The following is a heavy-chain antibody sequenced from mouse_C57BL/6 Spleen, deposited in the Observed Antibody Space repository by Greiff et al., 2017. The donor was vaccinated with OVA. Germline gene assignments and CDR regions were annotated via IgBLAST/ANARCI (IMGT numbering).Heavy chain of an antibody. J-gene: IGHJ2*01. CDR1: GYTFTNYW. CDR2: IYPGGGYT. V-gene: IGHV1-63*01. D-gene: IGHD2-5*01. Sequence: VQLQQSGAELVRPGTSVKMSCKASGYTFTNYWIGWAKQRPGHGLEWIGDIYPGGGYTNYNEKFKGKATLTADKSSSTAYMQFSSLTSEDSAIYYCARYYSNYFDYWGQGTTLTVSS. CDR3: ARYYSNYFDY.